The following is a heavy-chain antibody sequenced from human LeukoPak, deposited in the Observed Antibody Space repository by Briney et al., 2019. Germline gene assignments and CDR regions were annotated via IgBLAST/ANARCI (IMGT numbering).Heavy chain of an antibody. CDR1: GFTVSSSY. CDR2: IYSGGST. J-gene: IGHJ4*02. D-gene: IGHD6-13*01. CDR3: ARDAYSSSFFDY. Sequence: GGSLRLSCAASGFTVSSSYMSWVRQAPGKGLEWASVIYSGGSTYYADSAKGRFTISRDNSKNTLYLQMNSLRAEDTAVYYCARDAYSSSFFDYWGQGTLVTVSS. V-gene: IGHV3-53*01.